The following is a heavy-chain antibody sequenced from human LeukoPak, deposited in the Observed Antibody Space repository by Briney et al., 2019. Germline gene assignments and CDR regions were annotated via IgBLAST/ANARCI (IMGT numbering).Heavy chain of an antibody. CDR1: GGSISSYF. CDR3: ARVGRYSSLDAFDI. CDR2: IYSSGNT. J-gene: IGHJ3*02. D-gene: IGHD6-13*01. V-gene: IGHV4-59*08. Sequence: SETLSLTCTVSGGSISSYFWSWIRQPPGKGLEWIGYIYSSGNTNYNPSLKSRVTISVDTSKNQFSLKLSSVTAADTAVYYCARVGRYSSLDAFDIWGQGTMVTVSS.